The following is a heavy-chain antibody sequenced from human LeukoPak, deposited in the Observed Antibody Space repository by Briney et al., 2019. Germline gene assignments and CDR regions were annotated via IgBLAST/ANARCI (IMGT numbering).Heavy chain of an antibody. CDR3: ARDPYCSGGSCSEAYFDY. CDR1: GGSFSGYY. CDR2: INHSGST. D-gene: IGHD2-15*01. J-gene: IGHJ4*02. Sequence: SETLSLTCAVYGGSFSGYYWSWIRQPPGKGLEWIGEINHSGSTNYNPSLKSRVTISVDTSKNQFSLKLSSVTAADTAVYYCARDPYCSGGSCSEAYFDYRGQGTLVTVSS. V-gene: IGHV4-34*01.